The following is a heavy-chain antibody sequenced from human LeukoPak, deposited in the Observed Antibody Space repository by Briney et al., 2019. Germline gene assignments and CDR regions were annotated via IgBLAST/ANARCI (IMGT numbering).Heavy chain of an antibody. CDR1: GYTFTGYY. J-gene: IGHJ4*02. CDR2: INPNSGGT. Sequence: ASVKVSCKASGYTFTGYYMHWVRQAPGQGLEWMGWINPNSGGTNYAQKFQGRVTMTGDTSISTAYMELSRLRSDDTAVYYCARAYSYDPGFDYWGQGTLVTVSS. D-gene: IGHD5-18*01. V-gene: IGHV1-2*02. CDR3: ARAYSYDPGFDY.